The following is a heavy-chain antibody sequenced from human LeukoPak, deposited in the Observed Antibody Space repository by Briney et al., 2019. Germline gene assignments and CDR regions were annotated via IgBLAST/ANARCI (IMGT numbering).Heavy chain of an antibody. Sequence: SETLSLTCTVSGGSISSYYWSWIRQPPGKGLEWIGYIYTSGSTNYNPSLKSRVTISVDTSKNQFSLKLSSVTAADTAVYYCARHLTRTGTGWFWFDPWGQGTLVTVSS. CDR3: ARHLTRTGTGWFWFDP. V-gene: IGHV4-4*09. CDR2: IYTSGST. CDR1: GGSISSYY. D-gene: IGHD1/OR15-1a*01. J-gene: IGHJ5*02.